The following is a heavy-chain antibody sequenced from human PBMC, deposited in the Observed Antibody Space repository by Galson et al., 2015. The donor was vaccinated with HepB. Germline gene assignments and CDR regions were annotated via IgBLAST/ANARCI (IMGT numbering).Heavy chain of an antibody. Sequence: SLRLSCATSGFTFSDYEMNWVRQPPGKGLEWVSYISISGSNIYLADSVKGRFTISRDNAKNSLFLQMNSLRAEDTAVYYCARLPGYYYGMDVWGQGTTVTVSS. CDR3: ARLPGYYYGMDV. V-gene: IGHV3-48*03. D-gene: IGHD1-14*01. J-gene: IGHJ6*02. CDR2: ISISGSNI. CDR1: GFTFSDYE.